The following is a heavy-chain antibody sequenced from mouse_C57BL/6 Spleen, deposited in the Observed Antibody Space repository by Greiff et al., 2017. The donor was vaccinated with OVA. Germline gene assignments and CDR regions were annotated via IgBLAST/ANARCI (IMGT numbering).Heavy chain of an antibody. D-gene: IGHD2-4*01. CDR1: GYAFSSSW. CDR3: ASGRLRTLFDY. Sequence: QVQLQQSGPELVKPGASVKISCKASGYAFSSSWMIWVKQRPGKGLEWIGQIYPGDGDTNYNGKFKGKATLTADKSASTAYMQLSSLTSEDSAVYYCASGRLRTLFDYWGQGTTLTVSS. J-gene: IGHJ2*01. V-gene: IGHV1-82*01. CDR2: IYPGDGDT.